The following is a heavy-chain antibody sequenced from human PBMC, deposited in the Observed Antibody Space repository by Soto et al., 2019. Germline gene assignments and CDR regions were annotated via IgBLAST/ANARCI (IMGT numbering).Heavy chain of an antibody. Sequence: VASVKVSCKASGYTFTSYAMHWVRQAPGQRLEWMGWINAGNGNTKYSQKFQGRVTITRDTSASTAYMELSSLRSEDTAVYYCARDLFPLLWFGEIPFYYYGMDVWGQGTTVTVSS. D-gene: IGHD3-10*01. V-gene: IGHV1-3*01. CDR1: GYTFTSYA. CDR2: INAGNGNT. CDR3: ARDLFPLLWFGEIPFYYYGMDV. J-gene: IGHJ6*02.